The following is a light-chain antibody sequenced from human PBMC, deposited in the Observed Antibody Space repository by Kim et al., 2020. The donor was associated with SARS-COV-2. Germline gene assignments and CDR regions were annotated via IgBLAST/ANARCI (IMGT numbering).Light chain of an antibody. CDR3: YSSADNNRV. Sequence: SYELTQPYSVSVSPGQTARITCSGDVLAKKYARWFQQKPGQAPVLVIYKDSERPSGIPERFSGSSSETTVTLTISGAQVEDEADYYCYSSADNNRVFGGGTKLTVL. V-gene: IGLV3-27*01. J-gene: IGLJ2*01. CDR2: KDS. CDR1: VLAKKY.